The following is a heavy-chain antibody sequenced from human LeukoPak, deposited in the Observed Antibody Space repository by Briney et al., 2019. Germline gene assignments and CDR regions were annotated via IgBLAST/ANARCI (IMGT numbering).Heavy chain of an antibody. CDR3: ARGLVPAAVEFDY. D-gene: IGHD2-2*01. J-gene: IGHJ4*02. CDR1: GFTFSSYS. V-gene: IGHV3-21*01. Sequence: GGSLRLSCADSGFTFSSYSMNWGRQAPGKGLEWVSSISSSSKYIYYADSVKGRFTISRDNAKNSLYLQMNSLRAEDTATYYCARGLVPAAVEFDYWGQGSLVTVSS. CDR2: ISSSSKYI.